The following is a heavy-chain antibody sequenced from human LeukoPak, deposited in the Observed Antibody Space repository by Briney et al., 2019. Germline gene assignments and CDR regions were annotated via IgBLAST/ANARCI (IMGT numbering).Heavy chain of an antibody. D-gene: IGHD2-2*01. CDR1: GFTFSSYW. J-gene: IGHJ5*02. Sequence: GGSLRLSCAASGFTFSSYWMHWVRQAPGKGLVWVSRIKSDGSSTTYADSVKGRFTISRDNAKNTLYLQMKSLRAEDTAVYYCARDYASVPAAIWGNWFDPWGQGTLVTVSS. V-gene: IGHV3-74*01. CDR3: ARDYASVPAAIWGNWFDP. CDR2: IKSDGSST.